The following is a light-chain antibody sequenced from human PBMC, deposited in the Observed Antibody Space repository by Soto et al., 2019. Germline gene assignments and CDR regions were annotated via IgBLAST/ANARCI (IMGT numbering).Light chain of an antibody. CDR1: SSDVGGYNY. CDR3: SSSTSSSTNVV. J-gene: IGLJ2*01. V-gene: IGLV2-14*01. CDR2: DVS. Sequence: QSALTQPASVAGSPGQSITISCTGTSSDVGGYNYVSWYQQHPGKAPKLMIYDVSNRPSGVSNRCSGSKSGNTASLTISGLQAEDKAEYYCSSSTSSSTNVVFGGGTKLTVL.